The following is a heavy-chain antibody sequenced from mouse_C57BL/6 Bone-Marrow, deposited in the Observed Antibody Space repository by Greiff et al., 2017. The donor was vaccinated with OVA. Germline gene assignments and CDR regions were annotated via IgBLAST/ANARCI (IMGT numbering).Heavy chain of an antibody. Sequence: QVQLQQSGAELVRPGSSVKLSCKASGYTFTSYWMDWVKQRPGQGLEWIGNIYPSDSETHYNQKFKDKATLTVDKSSSTAYMQLSSLTSEDSAVYYCARLSKEGSDYWGQGTSVTVSS. CDR1: GYTFTSYW. J-gene: IGHJ4*01. CDR2: IYPSDSET. V-gene: IGHV1-61*01. CDR3: ARLSKEGSDY. D-gene: IGHD1-3*01.